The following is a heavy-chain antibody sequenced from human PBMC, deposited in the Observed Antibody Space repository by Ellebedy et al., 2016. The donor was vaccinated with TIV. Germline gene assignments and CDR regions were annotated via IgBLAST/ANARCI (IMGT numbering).Heavy chain of an antibody. CDR1: GFTFSGYG. V-gene: IGHV3-33*06. Sequence: GGSLRLSCAASGFTFSGYGMHWVRQAPGKGLEWVAVIWSDGGNKYYADSVKGRFTISRDNSKNTLYLQMNSLRPEDAAVYSCAKGSIASAATCLDHWGQGTLVTISS. CDR2: IWSDGGNK. CDR3: AKGSIASAATCLDH. D-gene: IGHD6-13*01. J-gene: IGHJ4*02.